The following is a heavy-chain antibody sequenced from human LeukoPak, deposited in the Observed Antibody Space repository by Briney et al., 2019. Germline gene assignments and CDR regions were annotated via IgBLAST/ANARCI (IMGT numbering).Heavy chain of an antibody. CDR2: ISGDGGST. D-gene: IGHD3-3*01. J-gene: IGHJ5*02. Sequence: PGGSLRLSCAASGFTFDDYAMHWVRQAPGKGLEWVSLISGDGGSTYYADSVKGRLTISRDNSKNSLYLQMNSLRTEDTALYYCAKDISNYDFWSGFYTWGQGTLVTVSS. V-gene: IGHV3-43*02. CDR3: AKDISNYDFWSGFYT. CDR1: GFTFDDYA.